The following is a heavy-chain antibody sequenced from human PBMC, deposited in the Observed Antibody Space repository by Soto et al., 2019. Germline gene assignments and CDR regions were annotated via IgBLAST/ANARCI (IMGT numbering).Heavy chain of an antibody. CDR3: ASCPGGGGY. CDR2: IYSGGYT. V-gene: IGHV3-53*01. CDR1: GFTVSNNY. J-gene: IGHJ4*02. D-gene: IGHD3-10*01. Sequence: EVQLVESGGGLIQPGGSLRLSCAVSGFTVSNNYMSWVRQAPGKGLEGVSVIYSGGYTAYGDSVKGRFTISRDNSKNPLFLQKNTLGADAAAVFYWASCPGGGGYWGQGTLVTVSS.